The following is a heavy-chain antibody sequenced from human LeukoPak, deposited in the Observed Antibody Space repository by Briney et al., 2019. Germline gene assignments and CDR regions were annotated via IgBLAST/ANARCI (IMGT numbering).Heavy chain of an antibody. CDR3: AREDVVVVPAAMRPYYYGMDV. D-gene: IGHD2-2*01. V-gene: IGHV3-21*01. Sequence: GGSLRLSCAASGFTFSSYSMNRVRQAPGKGLEWVLSISSSSSYIYYADSVKGRFTISRDNAKNSLYLQMNSLRAEDTAVYYCAREDVVVVPAAMRPYYYGMDVWGKGTTVTVSS. J-gene: IGHJ6*04. CDR1: GFTFSSYS. CDR2: ISSSSSYI.